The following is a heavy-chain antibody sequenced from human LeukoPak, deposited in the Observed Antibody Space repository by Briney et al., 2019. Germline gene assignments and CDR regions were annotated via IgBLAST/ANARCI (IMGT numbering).Heavy chain of an antibody. J-gene: IGHJ4*02. D-gene: IGHD5-24*01. Sequence: GGSLRLSCAASGFIFSKFGIHWVRQTPNKGLESVAVISSDGSEAYYANSVKGRFTISRDNSKNTLYLQMNSLRPEDSALYHCVRDGGGGYNQIDYWGQGTLVAVSS. CDR1: GFIFSKFG. CDR3: VRDGGGGYNQIDY. CDR2: ISSDGSEA. V-gene: IGHV3-30-3*01.